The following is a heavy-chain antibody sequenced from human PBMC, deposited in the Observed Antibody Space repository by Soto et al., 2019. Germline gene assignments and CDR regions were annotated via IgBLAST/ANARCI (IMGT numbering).Heavy chain of an antibody. D-gene: IGHD3-10*01. CDR1: GFTVSSNY. Sequence: EVQLVESGGGLVQPGGSLRLSCAASGFTVSSNYMSWVRQAPGKGLEWVSAIYSGGSTYYGDSVKGRFSISRDNSKNTRYLQMNSLRAEDTAVYYCARCDGSTSYCFYFDNWGQGTLVTVSS. CDR3: ARCDGSTSYCFYFDN. CDR2: IYSGGST. J-gene: IGHJ4*02. V-gene: IGHV3-66*01.